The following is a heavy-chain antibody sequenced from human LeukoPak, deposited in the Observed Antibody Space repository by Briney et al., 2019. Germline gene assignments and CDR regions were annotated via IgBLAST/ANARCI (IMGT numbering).Heavy chain of an antibody. V-gene: IGHV3-7*03. CDR1: GFPLSNYW. D-gene: IGHD5-18*01. Sequence: GGSLRLSCAASGFPLSNYWMTWVRQAPGKGLEWVANINQGGSGKYYVDSVKGRFTISRDNAKNSLYLQINSLRAEDTAVYFCARDRVTNSYDYYGLDVWGQGTTVSVSS. CDR2: INQGGSGK. J-gene: IGHJ6*02. CDR3: ARDRVTNSYDYYGLDV.